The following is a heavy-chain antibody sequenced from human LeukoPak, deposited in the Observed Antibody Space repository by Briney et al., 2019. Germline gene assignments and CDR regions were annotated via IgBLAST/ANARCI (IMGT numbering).Heavy chain of an antibody. CDR1: GFTFDDYA. Sequence: GGSLRLSCAASGFTFDDYAMHWVRQAPGKGLEWVSGISWNSGSIGYADSVKGRFTISRDNAKNSLYLQMNSLRAEDTALYYCAKAHQPRQKQAFDYWGRGTLVTVSS. D-gene: IGHD6-6*01. CDR2: ISWNSGSI. CDR3: AKAHQPRQKQAFDY. V-gene: IGHV3-9*01. J-gene: IGHJ4*02.